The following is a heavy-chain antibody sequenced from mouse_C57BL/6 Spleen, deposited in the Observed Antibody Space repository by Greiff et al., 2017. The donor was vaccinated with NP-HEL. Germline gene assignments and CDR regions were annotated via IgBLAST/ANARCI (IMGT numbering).Heavy chain of an antibody. CDR2: INYDGSST. CDR1: GFTFSDYY. J-gene: IGHJ3*01. CDR3: AREEELVFAY. Sequence: EVKLMESEGGLVQPGSSMKLSCTASGFTFSDYYMAWVRQVPEKGLEWVANINYDGSSTYYLDSLTSRFIISRDNAKNILYLQMSSLKAEDTATYYCAREEELVFAYWGQGTLVTVSA. V-gene: IGHV5-16*01.